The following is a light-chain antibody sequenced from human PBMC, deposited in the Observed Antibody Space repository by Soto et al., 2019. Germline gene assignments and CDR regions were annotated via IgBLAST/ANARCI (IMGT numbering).Light chain of an antibody. J-gene: IGLJ3*02. CDR3: QSYDSSLSAWV. V-gene: IGLV1-40*01. CDR1: SSNIGAGYD. CDR2: ADV. Sequence: QSVLTQPPSASGPPGQRVTISCAGSSSNIGAGYDVHWYHQVPGTAPKLLIYADVNRPSGVPDRFSGSKSGTSASLAIAGLQAEDEADYYCQSYDSSLSAWVFGGGTKLTVL.